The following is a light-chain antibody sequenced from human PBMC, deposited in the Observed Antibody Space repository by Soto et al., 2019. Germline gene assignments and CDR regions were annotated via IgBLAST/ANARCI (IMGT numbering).Light chain of an antibody. CDR3: QHYGGMWT. CDR1: QSIGNW. V-gene: IGKV1-5*03. J-gene: IGKJ1*01. Sequence: DIHMTQAPSTLSGSVGDRVTITCRASQSIGNWLAWYQQKPGKAPNLLIYKASSLESGVPSRFSGSGSGTEFTLTISSLQPDDFASYCCQHYGGMWTFGQGTKVDIK. CDR2: KAS.